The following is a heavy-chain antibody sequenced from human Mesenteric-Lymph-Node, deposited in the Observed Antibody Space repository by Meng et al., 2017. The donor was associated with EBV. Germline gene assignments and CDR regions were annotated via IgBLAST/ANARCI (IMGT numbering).Heavy chain of an antibody. V-gene: IGHV4-34*01. J-gene: IGHJ4*02. CDR3: VRCGAVTLVQGGPDH. D-gene: IGHD3-10*01. CDR2: INRVGST. CDR1: GGSFGGYF. Sequence: GQRQQWGGGLLQPSETLSLTCGVSGGSFGGYFWSWIRQPPGKGLEWIGEINRVGSTNYNPSLKSRLTMSVDTSKNHFSLKLTSVTAADTAVYYCVRCGAVTLVQGGPDHWGQGTLVTVSS.